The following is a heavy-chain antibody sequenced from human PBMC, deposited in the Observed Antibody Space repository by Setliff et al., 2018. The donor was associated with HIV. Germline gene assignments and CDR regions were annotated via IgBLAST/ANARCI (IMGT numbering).Heavy chain of an antibody. CDR2: FDPEDAET. D-gene: IGHD2-8*01. V-gene: IGHV1-24*01. CDR3: ATEMMYAQGSFDY. J-gene: IGHJ4*02. Sequence: GASVKVSCKASGYTFTGYYIHWVRQAPGKGLEWMGGFDPEDAETIYAQRFQGRVTMTEDTSTDTAYMELSSLSSEDTAVYYCATEMMYAQGSFDYWGQGTLVTVSS. CDR1: GYTFTGYY.